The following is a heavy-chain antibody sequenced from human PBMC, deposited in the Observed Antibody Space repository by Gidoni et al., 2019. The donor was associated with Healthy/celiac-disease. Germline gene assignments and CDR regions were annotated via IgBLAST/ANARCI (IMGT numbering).Heavy chain of an antibody. V-gene: IGHV4-31*03. J-gene: IGHJ6*02. Sequence: QVQLQEPGPGLVKPSQTLSLTGTVSGGSISSGGYYWSWIRQHPGKGLEWIGYIYYSGSTYYNPSLKSRVTISVDTSKNQFSLKLSSVTAADTAVYYCARFSTNYYGMDVWGQGTTVTVSS. CDR3: ARFSTNYYGMDV. CDR1: GGSISSGGYY. D-gene: IGHD3-3*02. CDR2: IYYSGST.